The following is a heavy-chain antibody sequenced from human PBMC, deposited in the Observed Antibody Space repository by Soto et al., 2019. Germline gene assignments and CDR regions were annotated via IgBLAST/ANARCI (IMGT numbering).Heavy chain of an antibody. CDR1: GFTFSDYY. D-gene: IGHD2-8*01. CDR3: ARGYCTNGVCYRIYDYYYGMDV. J-gene: IGHJ6*02. Sequence: QVQLVESGGGLVKPGGSLRLSCAASGFTFSDYYMSWIRQAPGKGLEWVSYISSSGSTIYYADSVKGRFTISRDNAKNSLYLQMNSLGAEDTAVYYCARGYCTNGVCYRIYDYYYGMDVWGQGTTVTVSS. CDR2: ISSSGSTI. V-gene: IGHV3-11*01.